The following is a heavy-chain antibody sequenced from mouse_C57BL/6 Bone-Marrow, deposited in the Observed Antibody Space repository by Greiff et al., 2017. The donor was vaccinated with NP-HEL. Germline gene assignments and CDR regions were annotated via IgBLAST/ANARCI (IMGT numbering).Heavy chain of an antibody. J-gene: IGHJ2*01. Sequence: EVKLVESGGGLVQPGGSLSLSCAASGFTFTDYYMSWVRQPPGKALEWLGFIRNKANGYTTEYSASVKGRFTISRDNSQSILYLQMTALSAEDSATYYCARYDITTAYYFDYWGQGTTLTVSS. V-gene: IGHV7-3*01. CDR3: ARYDITTAYYFDY. CDR2: IRNKANGYTT. D-gene: IGHD1-1*01. CDR1: GFTFTDYY.